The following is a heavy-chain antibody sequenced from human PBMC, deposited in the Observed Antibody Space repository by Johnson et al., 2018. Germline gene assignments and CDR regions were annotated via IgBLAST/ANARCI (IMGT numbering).Heavy chain of an antibody. D-gene: IGHD2-15*01. Sequence: QVQLQESGPGLVKPSQTLSLTCTVSGGSISSGDSYWSWIRQPPGKGLEWIGYIYYSGSTYYNPSLKSRVTISVDTSKNQFSLKLSSVSAADTAVYYCARDDGSWGGFHYFYYMDVWGEGTTVTVSS. CDR2: IYYSGST. CDR3: ARDDGSWGGFHYFYYMDV. CDR1: GGSISSGDSY. V-gene: IGHV4-30-4*01. J-gene: IGHJ6*03.